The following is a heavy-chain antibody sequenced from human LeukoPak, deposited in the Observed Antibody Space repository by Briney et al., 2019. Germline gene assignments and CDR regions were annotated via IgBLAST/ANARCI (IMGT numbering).Heavy chain of an antibody. V-gene: IGHV3-66*01. CDR3: AKESGYGDYGDDAFDI. D-gene: IGHD4-17*01. J-gene: IGHJ3*02. Sequence: TGGSLRLSCAASGFTVSSNYMSWVRQAPGKGLEWVSVIYSGGSTYYADSVKGRFTISRDNSKNTLYLQMNSLRAEDTAVYYCAKESGYGDYGDDAFDIWGQGTMVTVSS. CDR2: IYSGGST. CDR1: GFTVSSNY.